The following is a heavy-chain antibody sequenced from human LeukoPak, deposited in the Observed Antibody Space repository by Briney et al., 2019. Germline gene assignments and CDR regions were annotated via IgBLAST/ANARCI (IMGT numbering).Heavy chain of an antibody. Sequence: GGSLRLSCAASGFTFSGYAMSWVRQAPGKGLQWVSAISGSGGGTYYADAVKGRFTISRDNSKNTLYLQMNSLRAEDTAVYYCAKHVTGGHDSIDSWGQGTLVTVSS. CDR2: ISGSGGGT. J-gene: IGHJ4*02. V-gene: IGHV3-23*01. CDR1: GFTFSGYA. D-gene: IGHD5-12*01. CDR3: AKHVTGGHDSIDS.